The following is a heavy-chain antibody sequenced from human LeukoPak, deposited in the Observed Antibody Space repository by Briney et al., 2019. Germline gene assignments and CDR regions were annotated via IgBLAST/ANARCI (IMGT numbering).Heavy chain of an antibody. CDR2: ITGSGGTT. D-gene: IGHD4-23*01. V-gene: IGHV3-23*01. Sequence: GGSLRLSCAVSGFTFSSYAMSWVRQAPGKGLEWVSSITGSGGTTHHADSVKGRFTISRDNSKNTLFLQMNSLRAEDTAVYYCARAYGGNSGEFDYWGQGTLVTVSS. CDR1: GFTFSSYA. J-gene: IGHJ4*02. CDR3: ARAYGGNSGEFDY.